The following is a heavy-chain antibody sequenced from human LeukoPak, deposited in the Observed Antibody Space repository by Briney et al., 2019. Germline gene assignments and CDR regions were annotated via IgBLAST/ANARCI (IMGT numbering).Heavy chain of an antibody. Sequence: ASVKVSCKASGYTFTSYGISWVRQAPGQGLEWMGWISAYNGNTNYAQKLQGRVTMTTDTSTSTAYMELRSLRSDDTAVYYCAREAGGEYSYDSDYWGQGTLVTVSS. CDR2: ISAYNGNT. CDR1: GYTFTSYG. CDR3: AREAGGEYSYDSDY. D-gene: IGHD5-18*01. J-gene: IGHJ4*02. V-gene: IGHV1-18*01.